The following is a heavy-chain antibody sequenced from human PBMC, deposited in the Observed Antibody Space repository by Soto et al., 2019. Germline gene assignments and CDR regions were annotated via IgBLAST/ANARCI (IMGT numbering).Heavy chain of an antibody. V-gene: IGHV1-24*01. CDR3: ATVISLVVVPAAMYFQH. CDR2: FDPEDGET. CDR1: GYTLTELS. J-gene: IGHJ1*01. D-gene: IGHD2-2*01. Sequence: ASVKVSCKVSGYTLTELSMHWVRQAPGKGLEWMGGFDPEDGETIYAQKFQGRVTMTEDTSTDTAYMELSSLRSEDTAVYYCATVISLVVVPAAMYFQHWGQGTLVTVSS.